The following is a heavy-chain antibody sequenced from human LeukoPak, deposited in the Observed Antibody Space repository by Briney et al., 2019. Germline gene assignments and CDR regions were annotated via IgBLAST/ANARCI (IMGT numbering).Heavy chain of an antibody. CDR3: ASALGQWLAPFDY. V-gene: IGHV5-51*03. CDR2: IYPGDSDT. J-gene: IGHJ4*02. CDR1: GYSFTSYW. Sequence: GESLKISCKGSGYSFTSYWIGWVRQMPGKGLEWMGIIYPGDSDTRYSPSFQGQVTISASKSISTAYLQWSRLKASDTAMYYCASALGQWLAPFDYWGQGTLVTVSS. D-gene: IGHD6-19*01.